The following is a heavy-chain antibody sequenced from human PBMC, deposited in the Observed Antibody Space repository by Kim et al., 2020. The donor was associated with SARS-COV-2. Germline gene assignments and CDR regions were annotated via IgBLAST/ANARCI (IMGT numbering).Heavy chain of an antibody. D-gene: IGHD6-19*01. CDR1: GFTFSSYA. CDR2: ISGSGGST. V-gene: IGHV3-23*01. Sequence: GGSLRLSCAASGFTFSSYAMSWVRQAPGKGLEWVSAISGSGGSTYYADSVKGRFTISRDNSKNTLYLQMNSLRAEHTAVYYCAKDLEQWLVPVAYFQHWGQGTLVTVSS. J-gene: IGHJ1*01. CDR3: AKDLEQWLVPVAYFQH.